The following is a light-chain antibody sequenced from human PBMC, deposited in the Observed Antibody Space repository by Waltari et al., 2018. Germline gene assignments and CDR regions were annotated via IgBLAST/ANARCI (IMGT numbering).Light chain of an antibody. J-gene: IGKJ4*01. CDR1: QSVSSD. CDR3: QQYKYWPPLT. V-gene: IGKV3-15*01. Sequence: EAMMTQSPVTLSVSLGERATLSCRASQSVSSDLAWYQQKPGQAPRLLIYDASTRAAGLAARFSASGSGTEFTLTISSLQSEDFAVYYCQQYKYWPPLTFGGGTKVEIK. CDR2: DAS.